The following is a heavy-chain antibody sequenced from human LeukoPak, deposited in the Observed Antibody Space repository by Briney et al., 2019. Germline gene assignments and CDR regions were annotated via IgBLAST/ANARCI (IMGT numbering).Heavy chain of an antibody. CDR3: ARAYSSSSEFDN. D-gene: IGHD6-6*01. J-gene: IGHJ4*02. Sequence: GGSLRLSCAASGFTFSSYAMHWVRQAPGKGLEWVAVISYDGSNKYYADSVKGRFTIYRDNSKNTLYLQMNSLRAEDTAVYYCARAYSSSSEFDNWGQGTLVTVSS. CDR2: ISYDGSNK. CDR1: GFTFSSYA. V-gene: IGHV3-30*04.